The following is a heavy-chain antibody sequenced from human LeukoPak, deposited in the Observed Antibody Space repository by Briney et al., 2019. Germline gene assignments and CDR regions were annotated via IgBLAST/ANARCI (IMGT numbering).Heavy chain of an antibody. J-gene: IGHJ4*02. D-gene: IGHD3-22*01. CDR3: ARHQSSAVIVVDDHWDYFDY. V-gene: IGHV4-39*01. CDR1: GGSISSSSYY. CDR2: IYYSGST. Sequence: PSETLSLTCTVSGGSISSSSYYWGWIRQPPGKGLEWIGSIYYSGSTYYNPSLKSRVTISVDTSKNQFSLKLSSVTAADTAVYYCARHQSSAVIVVDDHWDYFDYWGQGTLVTVSS.